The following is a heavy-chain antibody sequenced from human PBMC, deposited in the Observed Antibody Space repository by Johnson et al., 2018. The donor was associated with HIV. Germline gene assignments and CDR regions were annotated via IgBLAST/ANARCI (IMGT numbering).Heavy chain of an antibody. CDR1: GFTFSSYW. V-gene: IGHV3-74*01. CDR3: ARRAYYYDSSGYYSHAFDI. J-gene: IGHJ3*02. D-gene: IGHD3-22*01. CDR2: INSDGSST. Sequence: VQLVESGGGLVQPGGSLRLSCAASGFTFSSYWMHWVRQAPGKGLVWVSRINSDGSSTSYADSVKVRFTISRDNAKNTLYLQMNSLRAEDTAVYYCARRAYYYDSSGYYSHAFDIWGQGTMVTVSS.